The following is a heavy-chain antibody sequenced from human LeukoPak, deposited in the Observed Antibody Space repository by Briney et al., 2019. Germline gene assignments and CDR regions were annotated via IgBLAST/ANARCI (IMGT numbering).Heavy chain of an antibody. CDR3: ARGVDYYENSGTIDY. CDR1: GFTFSDYG. D-gene: IGHD3-22*01. CDR2: IWYDGSNK. J-gene: IGHJ4*02. V-gene: IGHV3-33*01. Sequence: GGSLRLSCTASGFTFSDYGMHWVRQPPGKGLEWVAIIWYDGSNKTYEDSVKGRFTISRDNSKNTLYLQMNSLRAEHTAVYYCARGVDYYENSGTIDYWGQGTLVTVSS.